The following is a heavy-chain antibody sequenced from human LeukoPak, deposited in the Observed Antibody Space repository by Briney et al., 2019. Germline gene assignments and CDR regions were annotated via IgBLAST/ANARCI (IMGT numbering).Heavy chain of an antibody. V-gene: IGHV3-30*18. CDR1: GFSFSTYG. Sequence: GGSLRLSCAASGFSFSTYGMHWVRQAPGKGLEWVALIAFDGGNKYHADSVKGRFTISRDNSKNTLYLQMNSLRAEDTAVYYCAKDTTWVRGVIRNYYYYGMDVWGQGTTVTVSS. CDR3: AKDTTWVRGVIRNYYYYGMDV. CDR2: IAFDGGNK. D-gene: IGHD3-10*01. J-gene: IGHJ6*02.